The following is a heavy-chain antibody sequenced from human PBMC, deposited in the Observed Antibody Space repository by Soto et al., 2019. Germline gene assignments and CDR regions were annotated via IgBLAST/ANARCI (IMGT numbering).Heavy chain of an antibody. V-gene: IGHV3-30*18. CDR3: AKDQGYYYDSSGYYPESAFDI. D-gene: IGHD3-22*01. Sequence: GGSLRLSCAASGFTFSSYGMHWVRQAPGKGLEWVAVISYDGSNKYYADSVKGRFTISRDNSKNTLYLQMNSLRAEDTTVFYCAKDQGYYYDSSGYYPESAFDIWGQGTMVTVSS. CDR1: GFTFSSYG. CDR2: ISYDGSNK. J-gene: IGHJ3*02.